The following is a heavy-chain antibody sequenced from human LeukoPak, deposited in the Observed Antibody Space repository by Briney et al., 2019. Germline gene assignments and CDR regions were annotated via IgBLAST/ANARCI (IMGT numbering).Heavy chain of an antibody. Sequence: PPGGSLRLSCAASGFTFSSYAMNWVRQAPGKGLEWVSGISGSSGSKYYADSVKGRFTISRDNSKNTVYLQMNSLRAEDTAVYYCAKDTSSGWPNWFDPWGQGTLVTVSS. CDR1: GFTFSSYA. CDR3: AKDTSSGWPNWFDP. J-gene: IGHJ5*02. CDR2: ISGSSGSK. V-gene: IGHV3-23*01. D-gene: IGHD6-19*01.